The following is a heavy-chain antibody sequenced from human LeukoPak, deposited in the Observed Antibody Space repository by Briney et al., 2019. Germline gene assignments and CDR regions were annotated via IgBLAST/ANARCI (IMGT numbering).Heavy chain of an antibody. J-gene: IGHJ4*02. CDR1: GFIFSDHW. Sequence: GGSLRLSCAASGFIFSDHWMHWVRQAPGKGLMWVSRINRDGSRTDYADSVKGRFTISRDDAKNTLYLQVNSLRAEDTAVYFCARGGSDTAMAHDYWGQGTLVTVSS. D-gene: IGHD5-18*01. V-gene: IGHV3-74*01. CDR2: INRDGSRT. CDR3: ARGGSDTAMAHDY.